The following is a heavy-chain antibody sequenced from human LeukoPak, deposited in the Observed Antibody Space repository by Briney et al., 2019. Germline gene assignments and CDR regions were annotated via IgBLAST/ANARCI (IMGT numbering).Heavy chain of an antibody. D-gene: IGHD3-22*01. V-gene: IGHV1-69*01. J-gene: IGHJ3*01. Sequence: SVKVSCKASGGSFTFTSHAVSWVRQAPGQGLEWMGGLIPIYGSANYAQKFQGRLTITSDESTRTVYMELSSLRPEDSAVHYCAGFFYDNSGDAFDLWGQGTMVTVSS. CDR1: GGSFTFTSHA. CDR3: AGFFYDNSGDAFDL. CDR2: LIPIYGSA.